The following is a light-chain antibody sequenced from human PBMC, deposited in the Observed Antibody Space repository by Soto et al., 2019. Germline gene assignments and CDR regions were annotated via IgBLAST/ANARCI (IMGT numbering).Light chain of an antibody. CDR1: LSVTSNY. Sequence: IVLTQSPGTLSLSPGESATLSCRASLSVTSNYLAWYQQKPGQAPRLLIYGASNRDTDIPDRFSGSGSGTDFTLTISRLEPEDFAMYFCHQYGRSPYSFGQGTKVEIK. J-gene: IGKJ1*01. V-gene: IGKV3-20*01. CDR3: HQYGRSPYS. CDR2: GAS.